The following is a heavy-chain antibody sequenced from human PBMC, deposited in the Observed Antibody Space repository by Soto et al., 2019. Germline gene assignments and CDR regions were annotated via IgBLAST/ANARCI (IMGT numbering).Heavy chain of an antibody. Sequence: GASGKVSCKTSGYTFTTYAISWVRQAPGQGLEWMAWINPYNGNTYYAQMIQGRVTMSTDTSTSTAYMELRSLRSDDTAVYFCARNLAGTFDYWGQGTLVTVSS. CDR2: INPYNGNT. V-gene: IGHV1-18*01. D-gene: IGHD6-19*01. J-gene: IGHJ4*02. CDR1: GYTFTTYA. CDR3: ARNLAGTFDY.